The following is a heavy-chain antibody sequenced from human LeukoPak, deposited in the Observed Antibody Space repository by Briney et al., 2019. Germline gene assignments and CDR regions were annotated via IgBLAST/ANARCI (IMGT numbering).Heavy chain of an antibody. CDR3: ARERCSSTSCYDDY. J-gene: IGHJ4*02. Sequence: GGSLRLSCAASGFTFSSYEMNWVRQAPGKGLEWVSYISSSGSTIYYADSVKGRFTISRDNAKNSLYLQMNSLRAEDTAVYYCARERCSSTSCYDDYWGQGTLVTVSS. V-gene: IGHV3-48*03. CDR2: ISSSGSTI. D-gene: IGHD2-2*01. CDR1: GFTFSSYE.